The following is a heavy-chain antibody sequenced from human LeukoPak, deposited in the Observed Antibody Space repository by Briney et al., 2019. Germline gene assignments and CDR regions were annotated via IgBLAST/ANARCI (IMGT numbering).Heavy chain of an antibody. V-gene: IGHV3-30-3*01. CDR3: AREYDYVWGSYRWFDP. CDR1: GFTFSSYA. CDR2: ISYDGSNK. D-gene: IGHD3-16*02. Sequence: GGSLRLSCAASGFTFSSYAMHWVHQAPGKGLEWVAVISYDGSNKYYADSVKGRFTSSRDNSKNTLYLQMNSLRAEDTTVYYCAREYDYVWGSYRWFDPWGQGTLVTVSS. J-gene: IGHJ5*02.